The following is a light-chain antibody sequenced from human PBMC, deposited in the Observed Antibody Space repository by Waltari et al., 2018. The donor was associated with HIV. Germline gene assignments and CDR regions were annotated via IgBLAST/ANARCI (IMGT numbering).Light chain of an antibody. V-gene: IGLV2-14*03. CDR3: TSYTSTATVV. Sequence: QSVLTQPASVSGSPGQSITISCTGTNDDIGSYIYVSWYQQHPGKVPKLLMYDVSSRPSGVSERFSGSKSGHTASLTISGIQTEDEAHYYCTSYTSTATVVFGGGTKLTVL. CDR2: DVS. J-gene: IGLJ2*01. CDR1: NDDIGSYIY.